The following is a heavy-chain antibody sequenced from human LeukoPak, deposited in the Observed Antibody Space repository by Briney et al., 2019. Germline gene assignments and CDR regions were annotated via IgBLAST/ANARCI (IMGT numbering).Heavy chain of an antibody. V-gene: IGHV3-48*03. J-gene: IGHJ4*02. D-gene: IGHD2/OR15-2a*01. CDR1: GFTFSSYE. CDR2: ISSSGSTI. CDR3: ARILSMNSY. Sequence: GGSLRLSCAASGFTFSSYEMNWVRQAPGKGLEWVSYISSSGSTIYYADSVKGRFTISRDNAKNSLYLQMNSLRAEDTAVYYCARILSMNSYWGRGTLVTVSS.